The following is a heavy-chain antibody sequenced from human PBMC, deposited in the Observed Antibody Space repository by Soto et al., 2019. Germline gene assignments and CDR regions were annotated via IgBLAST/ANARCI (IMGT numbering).Heavy chain of an antibody. V-gene: IGHV1-2*02. CDR3: ARVVSDPGWFDP. CDR2: INPNSGGT. CDR1: GYTFTGYY. Sequence: ASVKVSCKASGYTFTGYYMHWVRQAPGQGLEWMGWINPNSGGTNYAQKFQGRVTMTRDTSISTAYMELSSLRSEDTAVYYCARVVSDPGWFDPWGQGTLVTVSS. J-gene: IGHJ5*02.